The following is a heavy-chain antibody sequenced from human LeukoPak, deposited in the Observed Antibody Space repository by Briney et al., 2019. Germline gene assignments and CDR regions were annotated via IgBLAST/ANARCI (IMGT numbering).Heavy chain of an antibody. D-gene: IGHD5-18*01. Sequence: TLSLTCAVSGGSISSGGYSWSWIRQPPGKGLEWIGYIYHSGSTYYNPSLKSRVTISVDRSKNQFSLKLSSVTAADTAVYYCASSYRGYSYGYRYWGQGTLVTVSS. CDR2: IYHSGST. J-gene: IGHJ4*02. CDR1: GGSISSGGYS. CDR3: ASSYRGYSYGYRY. V-gene: IGHV4-30-2*01.